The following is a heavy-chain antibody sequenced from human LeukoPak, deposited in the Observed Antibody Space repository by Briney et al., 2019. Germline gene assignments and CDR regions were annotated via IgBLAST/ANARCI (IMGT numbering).Heavy chain of an antibody. Sequence: SETLSLTCAVYGGSFSGYYWSWIRQPPGKGLEWIGEINHSGSTNYNPSLKSRVTISVDTSKNQFSLKLSSVTAADTAVYYCARASPTPTVTTSKENYGMDVWGQGTTVTVSS. J-gene: IGHJ6*02. V-gene: IGHV4-34*01. CDR1: GGSFSGYY. D-gene: IGHD4-17*01. CDR3: ARASPTPTVTTSKENYGMDV. CDR2: INHSGST.